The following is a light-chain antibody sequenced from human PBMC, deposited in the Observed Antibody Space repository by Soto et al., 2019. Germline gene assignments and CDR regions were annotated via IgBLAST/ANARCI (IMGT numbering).Light chain of an antibody. CDR2: GAS. CDR1: QSFTST. CDR3: QQYNNWPTWT. Sequence: EIVMTQSPATLPVSPGERATLSCRASQSFTSTLAWYQQNPGQAPGLLIYGASTRATGIPARFSGSGSGTEFTLTISSLQSEDFAVYYCQQYNNWPTWTFGQGTKVEIK. V-gene: IGKV3-15*01. J-gene: IGKJ1*01.